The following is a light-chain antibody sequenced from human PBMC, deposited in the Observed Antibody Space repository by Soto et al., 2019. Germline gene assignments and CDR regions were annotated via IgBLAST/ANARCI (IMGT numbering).Light chain of an antibody. CDR2: EVT. CDR1: SGDVGGYDY. V-gene: IGLV2-14*01. CDR3: SSHTSGSTRV. J-gene: IGLJ1*01. Sequence: QSVLTQPASVSGSPGQSIAIFCTGTSGDVGGYDYVSWYQQHPDKAPKLMIYEVTKRPSWVSNRFSGSKSGNTASLTISGLQPEDEADYYCSSHTSGSTRVFGSGTKLTVL.